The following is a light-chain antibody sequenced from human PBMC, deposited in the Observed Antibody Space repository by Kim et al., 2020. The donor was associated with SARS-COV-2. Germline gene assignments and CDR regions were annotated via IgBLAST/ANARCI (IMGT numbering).Light chain of an antibody. CDR1: QSISSN. V-gene: IGKV3-15*01. Sequence: EIVMTQSPATLSVSPGDRATLSCRASQSISSNIAWFQQRPGQAPRLLIHGGSTRAPGIPVRFSGTGSGTDFTLTISSLQSEDSAVYYCQKYSDWPPWPFGQGTKVDIK. CDR3: QKYSDWPPWP. J-gene: IGKJ1*01. CDR2: GGS.